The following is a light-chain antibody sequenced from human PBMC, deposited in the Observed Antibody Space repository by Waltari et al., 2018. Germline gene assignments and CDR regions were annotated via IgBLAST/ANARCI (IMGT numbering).Light chain of an antibody. CDR1: QSISSY. V-gene: IGKV1-39*01. Sequence: DIKMTQSPSSLSASVGDRVTITCRASQSISSYLNWYQQKPGKAPKLLIYAASSLQSGVPSRFSGSGSGTDFTLTISSLQPEDFATYYCQQSYSTPITFGQATRLEIK. J-gene: IGKJ5*01. CDR2: AAS. CDR3: QQSYSTPIT.